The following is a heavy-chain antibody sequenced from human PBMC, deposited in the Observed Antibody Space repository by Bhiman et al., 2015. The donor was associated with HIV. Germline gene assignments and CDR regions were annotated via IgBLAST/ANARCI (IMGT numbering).Heavy chain of an antibody. CDR1: GFTFSTYA. J-gene: IGHJ4*02. CDR2: ISGSGVST. D-gene: IGHD2-15*01. CDR3: ARVAWSNPFLDY. Sequence: EVQLLESGGGLVQPGGSLRLSCAASGFTFSTYAMTWVRQAPGKGLEWVSGISGSGVSTYYADSVKGRFTISRDNSKNTLYLQMGSLRAEDMAVYYCARVAWSNPFLDYWGQGTLVTVSS. V-gene: IGHV3-23*01.